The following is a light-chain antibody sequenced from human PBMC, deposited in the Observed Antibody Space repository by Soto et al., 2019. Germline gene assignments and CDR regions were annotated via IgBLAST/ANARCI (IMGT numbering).Light chain of an antibody. CDR2: DTS. CDR1: QGIGDT. J-gene: IGKJ4*01. V-gene: IGKV3-15*01. Sequence: EVVLTQSPATLSASPGEGVTITCRASQGIGDTLAWYQHKPGQTPRLLIYDTSARATGVPARFSGSRSGPELTLTSISLQSEDFAIYYWQRYTSSPLTFGGGTKVESK. CDR3: QRYTSSPLT.